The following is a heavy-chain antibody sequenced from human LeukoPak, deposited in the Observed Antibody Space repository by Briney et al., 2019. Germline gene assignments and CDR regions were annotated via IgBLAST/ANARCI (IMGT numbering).Heavy chain of an antibody. CDR3: ARGSRSSTYYYGSGSYYGY. Sequence: GSLRLSCAASGFTFSSYWMSWIRQPPGKGLEWIGEINHSGSTNYNPSLKSRVTISVDTSKNQFSLKLSSVTAADTAVYYCARGSRSSTYYYGSGSYYGYWGQGTLVTVSS. CDR1: GFTFSSYW. V-gene: IGHV4-34*01. D-gene: IGHD3-10*01. CDR2: INHSGST. J-gene: IGHJ4*02.